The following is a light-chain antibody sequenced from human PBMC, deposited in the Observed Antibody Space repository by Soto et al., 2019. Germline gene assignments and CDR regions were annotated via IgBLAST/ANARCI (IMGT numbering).Light chain of an antibody. V-gene: IGKV1-12*01. Sequence: DIKVTQSPSSVSASVGDRVTITCRASQDIAAYLAWYQHKPGRAPELLIHAASSLQSGVPSRFSGSGSGTDFTLVISSLQAEDFATYFCQQGDSFPFTFGGGTKVDIK. CDR3: QQGDSFPFT. CDR2: AAS. J-gene: IGKJ4*01. CDR1: QDIAAY.